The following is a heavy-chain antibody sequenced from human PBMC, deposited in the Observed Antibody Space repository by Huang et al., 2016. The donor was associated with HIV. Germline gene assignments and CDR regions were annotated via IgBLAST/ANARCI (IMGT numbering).Heavy chain of an antibody. V-gene: IGHV4-34*01. J-gene: IGHJ4*02. CDR3: ARAPHYGSGSYYY. CDR2: ITHSGIT. D-gene: IGHD3-10*01. CDR1: GGSFRGYY. Sequence: QVQLHQWGAGLLKPSETLSLTCAVYGGSFRGYYWRWIRQPPGKGLEWIGEITHSGITNYNPSLKSRVTISEETSKNQFSLKLSSVTAADTAVYYCARAPHYGSGSYYYWGQGTLVTVSS.